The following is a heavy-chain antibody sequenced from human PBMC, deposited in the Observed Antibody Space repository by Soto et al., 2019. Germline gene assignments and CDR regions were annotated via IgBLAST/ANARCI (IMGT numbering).Heavy chain of an antibody. D-gene: IGHD3-10*02. CDR2: TYYRSKWYN. J-gene: IGHJ5*02. CDR3: ARERVTIMCGELLSKGTSWFDP. CDR1: GDSVSSNSAA. Sequence: SQTLSLTCVISGDSVSSNSAAWNWIRQSPSRGLEWLGRTYYRSKWYNDYAVSVKSRITINPDTSKNQFSLQLNSVTPEDTAVYYCARERVTIMCGELLSKGTSWFDPWGEGTLVTVSS. V-gene: IGHV6-1*01.